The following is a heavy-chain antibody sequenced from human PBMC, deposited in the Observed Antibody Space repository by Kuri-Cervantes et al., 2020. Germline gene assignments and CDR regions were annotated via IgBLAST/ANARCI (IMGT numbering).Heavy chain of an antibody. CDR1: GYSISSTYY. CDR3: ARRRLGDRDAFDI. V-gene: IGHV4-38-2*01. J-gene: IGHJ3*02. Sequence: SETLSLTCAVSGYSISSTYYWGWIRQPPGKGLEWIGSIYHSGSTYYNPSLKSRVTISVDTSKNQFSLKLSSVTAADTAVYYCARRRLGDRDAFDIWGQGTMVTVSS. D-gene: IGHD2-21*02. CDR2: IYHSGST.